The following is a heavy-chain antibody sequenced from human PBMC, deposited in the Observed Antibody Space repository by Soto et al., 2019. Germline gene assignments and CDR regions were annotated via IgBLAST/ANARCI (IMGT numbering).Heavy chain of an antibody. CDR2: IYYSGST. D-gene: IGHD1-26*01. J-gene: IGHJ4*02. CDR1: GGPLSRYY. Sequence: SGNPSPPCPVSGGPLSRYYLGWVPQPPGKGLEWIGYIYYSGSTNYNPSLKSRVTISVDTSKNQFSLKLSSVTAADTAVYYCARPRSMVGAIDYWGQGTLVTVSS. CDR3: ARPRSMVGAIDY. V-gene: IGHV4-59*08.